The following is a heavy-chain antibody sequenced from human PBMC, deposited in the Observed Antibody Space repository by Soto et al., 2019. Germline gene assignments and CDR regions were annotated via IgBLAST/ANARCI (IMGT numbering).Heavy chain of an antibody. V-gene: IGHV3-23*01. D-gene: IGHD6-13*01. Sequence: EVQLLESGGGLVQPGGSLRLSCAASGFSFSSYAMSWVRQAPGKGLEWVSAISGSGGSTYYTDSVKGRFTISRDNSKNTLYLQMNSLRAEDTAVYYCAKKGMYSSSHGAFDYWGQGTLVTVSS. J-gene: IGHJ4*02. CDR2: ISGSGGST. CDR3: AKKGMYSSSHGAFDY. CDR1: GFSFSSYA.